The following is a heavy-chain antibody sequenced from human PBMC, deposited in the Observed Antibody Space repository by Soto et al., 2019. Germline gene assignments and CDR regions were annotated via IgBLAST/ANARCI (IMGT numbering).Heavy chain of an antibody. J-gene: IGHJ4*02. D-gene: IGHD4-17*01. CDR2: TRNKANSYTT. CDR3: ARGSAVTPPSFDY. CDR1: GFTFSDHY. Sequence: EVQLVESGGGLVQPGGSLRLSCAASGFTFSDHYMDWVRQAPGKGLEWVGRTRNKANSYTTEYAASVKGRFTISRDNSQNSLYLQMNSLKTDDTAVYYCARGSAVTPPSFDYWGQGTLVTVSS. V-gene: IGHV3-72*01.